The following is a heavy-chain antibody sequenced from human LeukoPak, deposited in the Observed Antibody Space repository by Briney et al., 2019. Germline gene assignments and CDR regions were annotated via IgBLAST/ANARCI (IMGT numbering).Heavy chain of an antibody. J-gene: IGHJ4*02. CDR3: ASLYYGSGSYSNYYFDY. CDR1: GGSISSSSYY. Sequence: SETLSLTCTVSGGSISSSSYYWGWIRQPPGKGLEWIGSIYYSGSTYYNPSLKSRVTITVDTAKNQFSLKLRSGTAADTAVYYCASLYYGSGSYSNYYFDYWGQGTLVTVSS. V-gene: IGHV4-39*07. D-gene: IGHD3-10*01. CDR2: IYYSGST.